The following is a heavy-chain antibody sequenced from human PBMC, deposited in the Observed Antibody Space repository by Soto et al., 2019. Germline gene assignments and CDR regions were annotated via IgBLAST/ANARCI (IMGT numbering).Heavy chain of an antibody. J-gene: IGHJ6*02. CDR1: GFTFSDYD. D-gene: IGHD6-19*01. CDR2: NSSSGTTI. V-gene: IGHV3-11*01. Sequence: QVQLVESGGGLAKPGGSLRLSCAASGFTFSDYDMSWIRQAPGKGLEWVSYNSSSGTTIYYADSVKGRFTLSRDNAKNSLYLQMDSLRVEDTAVYYCARDPQGIAVVHSYYYGMDVWGQGTTVTVSS. CDR3: ARDPQGIAVVHSYYYGMDV.